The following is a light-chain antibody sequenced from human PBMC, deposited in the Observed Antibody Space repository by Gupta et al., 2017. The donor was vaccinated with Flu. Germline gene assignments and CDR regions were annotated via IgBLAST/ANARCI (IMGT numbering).Light chain of an antibody. J-gene: IGKJ4*01. CDR1: QSVSSSY. Sequence: EIVLTQSTGTLSLSPGERATLSCRASQSVSSSYVAWYQQKPGQAPRLLIYGASSRATGIPDRFSDSGSGTDFTLTISRLEPEDFAVYYCQQYGSSPELTFGGGTKVEIK. V-gene: IGKV3-20*01. CDR3: QQYGSSPELT. CDR2: GAS.